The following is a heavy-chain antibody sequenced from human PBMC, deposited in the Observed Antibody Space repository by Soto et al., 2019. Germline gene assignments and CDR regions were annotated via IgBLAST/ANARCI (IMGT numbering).Heavy chain of an antibody. CDR2: INPNSGGT. D-gene: IGHD2-2*02. Sequence: ASVKVSCKACGDTFTGYYMHWVRQAPGQGLEWMGWINPNSGGTNYAQKFQGWVTMTRDTSISTAYMELSRLRSDDTAVYYCARGSVCSSTSCYTDYYDGIDAWGHGTTVTV. V-gene: IGHV1-2*04. CDR3: ARGSVCSSTSCYTDYYDGIDA. CDR1: GDTFTGYY. J-gene: IGHJ6*02.